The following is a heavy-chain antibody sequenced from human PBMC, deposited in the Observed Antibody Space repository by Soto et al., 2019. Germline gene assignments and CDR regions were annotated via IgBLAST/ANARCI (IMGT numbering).Heavy chain of an antibody. Sequence: SETLSLTCTVSGGSISSYYWSWIRQPPGKGLEWIGYIYYSGSTNYNPSLKSRVTISVDTSKNQFSLKLSSVTAADTAVYYCVTSSRSGSGSYRSGMDVWGQGTTVTVSS. J-gene: IGHJ6*02. D-gene: IGHD3-10*01. CDR3: VTSSRSGSGSYRSGMDV. CDR2: IYYSGST. V-gene: IGHV4-59*01. CDR1: GGSISSYY.